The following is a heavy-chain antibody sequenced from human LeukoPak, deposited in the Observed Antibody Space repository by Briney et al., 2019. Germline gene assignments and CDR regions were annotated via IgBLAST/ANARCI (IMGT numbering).Heavy chain of an antibody. CDR2: IYYSGST. D-gene: IGHD4-17*01. CDR1: GGSISSGGYY. CDR3: ASYGDCSYYFDY. J-gene: IGHJ4*02. Sequence: ASETLSLTCTVSGGSISSGGYYWSWIRQHPGKGLEWTGYIYYSGSTYYNPSLKSRVTISVDTSKNQFSLKLSSVTAADTAVYYCASYGDCSYYFDYWGQGTLVTVSS. V-gene: IGHV4-31*03.